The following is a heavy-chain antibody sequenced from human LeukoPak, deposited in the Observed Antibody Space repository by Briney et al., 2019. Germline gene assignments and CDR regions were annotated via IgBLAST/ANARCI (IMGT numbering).Heavy chain of an antibody. Sequence: TGGSLRLSCAASGFTFSSYAMSWVRQAPGKGLEWVSSISSSSSYIYYADSVKGRFTISRDNAKNSLYLQMNSLRAEDTAVYYCARDWTGHSYGLDYWGQGTLVTVSS. CDR3: ARDWTGHSYGLDY. CDR2: ISSSSSYI. D-gene: IGHD5-18*01. J-gene: IGHJ4*02. CDR1: GFTFSSYA. V-gene: IGHV3-21*01.